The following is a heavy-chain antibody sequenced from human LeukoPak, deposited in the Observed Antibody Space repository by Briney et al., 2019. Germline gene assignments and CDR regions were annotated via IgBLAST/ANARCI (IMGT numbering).Heavy chain of an antibody. V-gene: IGHV1-8*01. CDR2: MNPNSGNT. CDR1: GYTFTNYD. J-gene: IGHJ5*02. CDR3: ARGGTAKYYDSGSYYIGWFDP. D-gene: IGHD3-10*01. Sequence: GASVKVSCKASGYTFTNYDINWVRQATGQGLEWMGWMNPNSGNTGYAQKFQGRVTITRNTSISTAYMELSSLRSEDMAVYYCARGGTAKYYDSGSYYIGWFDPWGQGTLVTVSS.